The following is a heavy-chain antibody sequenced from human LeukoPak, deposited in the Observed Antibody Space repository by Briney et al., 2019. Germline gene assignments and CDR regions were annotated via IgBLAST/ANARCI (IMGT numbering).Heavy chain of an antibody. D-gene: IGHD1-26*01. V-gene: IGHV3-23*01. CDR2: ISGSGGST. CDR3: AKDVGGATGGAFDI. Sequence: GWSLRLSCVASGFTFISYAMSWLRPAPGKGLEWVSAISGSGGSTYYAGSVKGRFTIFRDNSENTLYLQMNSLRAEDTAVYYCAKDVGGATGGAFDIWGQGTMVTVSS. J-gene: IGHJ3*02. CDR1: GFTFISYA.